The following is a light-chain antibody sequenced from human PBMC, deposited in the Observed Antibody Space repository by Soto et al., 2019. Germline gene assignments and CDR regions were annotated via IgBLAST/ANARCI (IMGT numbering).Light chain of an antibody. J-gene: IGKJ2*01. CDR2: GAS. V-gene: IGKV3-15*01. CDR3: QQSNNWPYT. Sequence: EIVMTQSPATLSVSPGERATLSCRASQSVSDNLAWYQRKPGQAPRLLIYGASTRATGIPARFSGSGSETEFTLTISSLQSEDFAIYYCQQSNNWPYTFGQGTKVHI. CDR1: QSVSDN.